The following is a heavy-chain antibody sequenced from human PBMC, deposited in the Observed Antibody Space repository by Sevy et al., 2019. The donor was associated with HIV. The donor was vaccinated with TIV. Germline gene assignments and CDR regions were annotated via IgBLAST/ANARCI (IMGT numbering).Heavy chain of an antibody. CDR2: ISYDGSKK. Sequence: GGSLRLSCAASGVTFSSYGIHWVRQAPGKGLEWVAVISYDGSKKNLAESMKGRFTISRDNSKNTLYLEMSSLRPEDTAVYYCVHSSGLYGYYYGMDVWGQGTTVTVSS. V-gene: IGHV3-30*03. D-gene: IGHD3-3*01. CDR1: GVTFSSYG. J-gene: IGHJ6*02. CDR3: VHSSGLYGYYYGMDV.